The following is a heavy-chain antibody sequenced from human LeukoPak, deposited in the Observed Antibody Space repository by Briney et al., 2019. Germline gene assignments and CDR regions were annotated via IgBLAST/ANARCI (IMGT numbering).Heavy chain of an antibody. CDR2: MNPNSGNT. CDR3: ARIPRYGGYFDY. Sequence: ASVKVSCKASGYTFTSYDINWVRQATGQGLGWMGWMNPNSGNTGYAQKFQGRVTMTRNTSISTAYMELSSLRSEDTAVYYCARIPRYGGYFDYWGQGTLVTVSS. J-gene: IGHJ4*02. CDR1: GYTFTSYD. V-gene: IGHV1-8*01. D-gene: IGHD3-16*01.